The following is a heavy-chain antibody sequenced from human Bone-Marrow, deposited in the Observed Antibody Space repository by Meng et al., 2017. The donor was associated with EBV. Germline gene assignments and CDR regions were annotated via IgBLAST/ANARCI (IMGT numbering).Heavy chain of an antibody. Sequence: QRHQRELGPGRGKPSATLSPTCTVSVASVSGGTFRWSWIRQPPGKELEWIGYIYDGGTTIYNPYLKSRVTIFLDTSRNQFSLGLRSVTTADTAVYYCAKSSSSTPGVVDSWGQGTLVTVSS. V-gene: IGHV4-61*01. D-gene: IGHD6-6*01. CDR2: IYDGGTT. J-gene: IGHJ4*02. CDR3: AKSSSSTPGVVDS. CDR1: VASVSGGTFR.